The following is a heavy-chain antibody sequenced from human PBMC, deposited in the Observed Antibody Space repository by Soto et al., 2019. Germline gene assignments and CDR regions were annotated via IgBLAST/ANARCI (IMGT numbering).Heavy chain of an antibody. D-gene: IGHD3-10*01. Sequence: EVQLVESGGGLVKPGGSLRLSCAASGFTFSTYSMNWVRQAPGKGLEWVSSISSSSSYIYYADSVKGRFTISRDNAKNPLYLQMNSLRAEYTAVYYWARDRGGDLKAFDIWGQGTMVTVSS. V-gene: IGHV3-21*01. CDR3: ARDRGGDLKAFDI. CDR1: GFTFSTYS. CDR2: ISSSSSYI. J-gene: IGHJ3*02.